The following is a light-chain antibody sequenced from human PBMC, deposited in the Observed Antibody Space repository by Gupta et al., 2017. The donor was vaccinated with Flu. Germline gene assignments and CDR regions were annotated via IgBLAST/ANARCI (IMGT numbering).Light chain of an antibody. J-gene: IGKJ4*01. CDR1: HTINNY. Sequence: IQLTQSPLSLSASVGDRVTIACRSSHTINNYVNWYQQKPGTAPKLLIYAGSDLQTDVPSRFSGSGFGTDFTLTISGLQPEDFATYYCQQGDIVPITFGGGTKGE. CDR3: QQGDIVPIT. V-gene: IGKV1-39*01. CDR2: AGS.